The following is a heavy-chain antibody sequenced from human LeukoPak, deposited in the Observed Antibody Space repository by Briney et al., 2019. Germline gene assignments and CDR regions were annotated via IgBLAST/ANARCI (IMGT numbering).Heavy chain of an antibody. CDR1: GRSIIGYH. CDR3: ARDPTTVVSVPYYFDD. V-gene: IGHV4-34*01. J-gene: IGHJ4*02. CDR2: INHSGSA. Sequence: SETLSLTCAVFGRSIIGYHWNWIRQSPGKGLEWIGVINHSGSANYNPSFNSRVTISLDTSKNQFSLELRSVTAADTAVYYCARDPTTVVSVPYYFDDWGQGTLVTVSS. D-gene: IGHD4-23*01.